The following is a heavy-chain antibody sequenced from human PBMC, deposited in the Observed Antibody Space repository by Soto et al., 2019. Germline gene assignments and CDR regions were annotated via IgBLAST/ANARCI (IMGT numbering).Heavy chain of an antibody. V-gene: IGHV2-5*01. J-gene: IGHJ4*02. D-gene: IGHD3-22*01. CDR3: AHTYDSSGYYPADFDY. CDR2: IYWNDDK. CDR1: GFSLSTSGVG. Sequence: QITLKESGPTLVNPTQTLTLTCTFSGFSLSTSGVGVGWIRQPPGKALEWLALIYWNDDKRYSPSLKSRLTITEDTSKNQVVLTMTNMDPVDTATYYCAHTYDSSGYYPADFDYWGQGTLVTVSS.